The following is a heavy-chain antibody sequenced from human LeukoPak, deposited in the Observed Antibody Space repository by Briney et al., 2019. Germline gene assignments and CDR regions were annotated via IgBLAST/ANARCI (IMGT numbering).Heavy chain of an antibody. V-gene: IGHV4-38-2*02. D-gene: IGHD1-26*01. Sequence: SETLSLTCTVSGYSISSGYYWGWIRQPPGKGLEWIGSIYHSGSTYYNPSLKSRVTISVDTSKNQFSLKLSSVTAADTAVYYCARDPDRKWELHLYDAFDIWGQGTMVTVSS. J-gene: IGHJ3*02. CDR1: GYSISSGYY. CDR2: IYHSGST. CDR3: ARDPDRKWELHLYDAFDI.